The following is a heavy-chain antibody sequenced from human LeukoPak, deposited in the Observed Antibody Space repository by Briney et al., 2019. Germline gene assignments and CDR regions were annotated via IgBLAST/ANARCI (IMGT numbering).Heavy chain of an antibody. CDR1: GYTFTSYG. D-gene: IGHD3-10*01. CDR2: ISAYNGNT. J-gene: IGHJ4*02. V-gene: IGHV1-18*01. CDR3: ARFITMVRGARPPDY. Sequence: GASVKVSCKASGYTFTSYGISWVRQAPGQGLEWMGWISAYNGNTNYAQKLQGRVTMTTDTSTSTAYMELRSLRSDDTAVYYCARFITMVRGARPPDYWGQGTLVTVSS.